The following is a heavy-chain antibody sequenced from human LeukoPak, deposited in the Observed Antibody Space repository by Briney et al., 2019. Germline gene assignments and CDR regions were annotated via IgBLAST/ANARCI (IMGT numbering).Heavy chain of an antibody. CDR2: MNPNSGNT. D-gene: IGHD6-13*01. J-gene: IGHJ5*02. CDR1: GYTFTSYD. Sequence: ASVKVSCKASGYTFTSYDINWVRQATGQGLEWMGWMNPNSGNTGYAQKFQGRVTITRNTSISTAYMELSSLRSEDTAVYYCARDSSSWYNNWFDPWGQGTQVTVSS. CDR3: ARDSSSWYNNWFDP. V-gene: IGHV1-8*03.